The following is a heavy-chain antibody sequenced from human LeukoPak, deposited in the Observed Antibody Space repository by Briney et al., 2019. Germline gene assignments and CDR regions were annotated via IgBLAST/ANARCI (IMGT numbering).Heavy chain of an antibody. V-gene: IGHV1-69*13. CDR1: GDTFSSYA. Sequence: GASVKVSCKASGDTFSSYAISWVRQAPGQGLEWMGGIILVFGTPNHAQKFQGRVTITADEATSTVYMELRSLRSDDTAVYYCAREKWESPFYYFGMDVWGQGTTVTVSS. J-gene: IGHJ6*02. CDR3: AREKWESPFYYFGMDV. CDR2: IILVFGTP. D-gene: IGHD1-26*01.